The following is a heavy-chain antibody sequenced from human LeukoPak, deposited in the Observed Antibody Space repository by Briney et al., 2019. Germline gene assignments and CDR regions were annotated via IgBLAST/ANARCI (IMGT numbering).Heavy chain of an antibody. CDR3: ARDGHPFDS. J-gene: IGHJ4*02. V-gene: IGHV3-7*01. Sequence: GGSLRLSCAASGFRFTSYWMSWVRQAPGKGLEWVANINQDGSEKYYGDSVRGRFTISRDNAKNSLYLQMSSLRAEDTAVYFCARDGHPFDSWGQGTLVTVSS. CDR2: INQDGSEK. CDR1: GFRFTSYW.